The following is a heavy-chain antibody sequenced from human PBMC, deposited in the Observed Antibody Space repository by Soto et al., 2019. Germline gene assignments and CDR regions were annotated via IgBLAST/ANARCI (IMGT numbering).Heavy chain of an antibody. V-gene: IGHV3-23*01. CDR3: AKPYQSGVVVPIDY. J-gene: IGHJ4*02. D-gene: IGHD2-2*01. Sequence: GGSLRLSCAASGFTFSSYAMSWVRQAPGRGLEWVSAISYSGGNTYYADSVKGRFTISRDNSKNTPYLQMNSLRAEDTAVYYCAKPYQSGVVVPIDYWGQGTLVTVSS. CDR1: GFTFSSYA. CDR2: ISYSGGNT.